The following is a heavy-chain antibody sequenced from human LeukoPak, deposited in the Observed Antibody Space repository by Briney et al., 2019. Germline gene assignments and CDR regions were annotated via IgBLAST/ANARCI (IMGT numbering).Heavy chain of an antibody. D-gene: IGHD6-19*01. Sequence: PSETLSLTCTVSGGSISSYYWSWIRQPAGKGLEWIGRIYTSGSTNYNPSLKSRVTMSVDTSKNQFSLKLRSVTAADTAVYYCARFIAVAGINWYFDLWGRGTLVTVSS. V-gene: IGHV4-4*07. J-gene: IGHJ2*01. CDR1: GGSISSYY. CDR3: ARFIAVAGINWYFDL. CDR2: IYTSGST.